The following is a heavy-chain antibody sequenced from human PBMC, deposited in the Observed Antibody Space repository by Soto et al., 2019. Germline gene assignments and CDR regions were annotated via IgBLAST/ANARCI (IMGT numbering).Heavy chain of an antibody. D-gene: IGHD4-17*01. CDR3: ARERTDYGDYVGGFDY. Sequence: EVQLVESGGGLIQPGGSLRLSCAASGFTVSSNYMSWVRQAPGKGLEWVSVIYSGGSTYYADSVKGRFTISRDNSKNTLYFQMNSLRAEDTAVYYCARERTDYGDYVGGFDYWGQGTLVTVSS. J-gene: IGHJ4*02. CDR1: GFTVSSNY. V-gene: IGHV3-53*01. CDR2: IYSGGST.